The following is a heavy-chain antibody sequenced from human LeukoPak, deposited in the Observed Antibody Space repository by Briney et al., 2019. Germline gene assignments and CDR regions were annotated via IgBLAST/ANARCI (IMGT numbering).Heavy chain of an antibody. D-gene: IGHD2-15*01. V-gene: IGHV3-23*01. J-gene: IGHJ2*01. CDR2: ISGTGTLT. CDR3: AKHRVVGQWYFDL. CDR1: GFTFSSYA. Sequence: GGSLRLSCAASGFTFSSYAMSWVRQAPGKGLEWVSAISGTGTLTYYADSVKGRFTISRDNSKNTLYLQMNSLRAEDTAVYSCAKHRVVGQWYFDLWGRGTLVTVSS.